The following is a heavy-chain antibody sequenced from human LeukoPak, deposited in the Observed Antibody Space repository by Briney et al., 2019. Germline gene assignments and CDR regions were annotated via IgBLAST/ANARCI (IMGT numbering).Heavy chain of an antibody. V-gene: IGHV4-61*01. CDR2: IYYSGST. J-gene: IGHJ5*02. D-gene: IGHD6-13*01. Sequence: SETLSLTCSVSGGSVSSGISYWSWIRQPPGKGLEWIGYIYYSGSTNYNPSLKSRVTISVDTSKNQFSLKLSSVTAADTAVYYCARQAAAGPNWFDPWGQGTLVTVSS. CDR1: GGSVSSGISY. CDR3: ARQAAAGPNWFDP.